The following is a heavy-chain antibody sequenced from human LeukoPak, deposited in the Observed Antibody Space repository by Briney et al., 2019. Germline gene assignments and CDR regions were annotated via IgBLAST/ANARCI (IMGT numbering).Heavy chain of an antibody. D-gene: IGHD4-17*01. CDR3: AGDYSARDY. V-gene: IGHV3-7*01. Sequence: GGSLRLSCATSGLTFSGYWMSWVRQAPGKGLEWLANIKPDGGEQHYVDSVKGRFTILRDNVKNSLYLQMNSLRAEDTAIYYCAGDYSARDYWGQGTLVTVSS. CDR1: GLTFSGYW. CDR2: IKPDGGEQ. J-gene: IGHJ4*02.